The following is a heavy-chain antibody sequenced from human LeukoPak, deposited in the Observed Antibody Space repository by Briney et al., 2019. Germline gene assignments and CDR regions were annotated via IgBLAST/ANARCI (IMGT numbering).Heavy chain of an antibody. Sequence: SETLSLTCTVSGASISSHYWSWIRQSPGKGLEWIGYVSYSGSTDYNPSLKSRVTLSVDTPKNQISLRLSSVTAADTAVYYCARGPGRDGYNPQGTWGQGTLVTVSS. V-gene: IGHV4-59*11. CDR3: ARGPGRDGYNPQGT. CDR2: VSYSGST. CDR1: GASISSHY. J-gene: IGHJ4*02. D-gene: IGHD5-24*01.